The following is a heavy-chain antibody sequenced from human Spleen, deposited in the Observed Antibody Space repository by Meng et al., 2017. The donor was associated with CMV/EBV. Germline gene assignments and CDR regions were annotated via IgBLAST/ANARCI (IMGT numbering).Heavy chain of an antibody. Sequence: QVQLQQWGEGLLKPSETLSLTCAVYGGSFSGYYWSWIRQPPGKGLEWIGEINHSGSTNYNPSLKSRVTISVDTSKNQFSLKLSSVTAADTAVYYCASIGSYYEFDYWGQGTLVTVAS. CDR2: INHSGST. CDR3: ASIGSYYEFDY. V-gene: IGHV4-34*01. J-gene: IGHJ4*02. D-gene: IGHD1-26*01. CDR1: GGSFSGYY.